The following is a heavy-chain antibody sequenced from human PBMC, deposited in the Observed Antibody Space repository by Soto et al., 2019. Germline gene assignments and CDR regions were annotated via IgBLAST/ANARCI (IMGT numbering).Heavy chain of an antibody. CDR1: GGSISEKY. J-gene: IGHJ5*02. D-gene: IGHD6-13*01. Sequence: SETLSLTCIVSGGSISEKYWDWVRQPPGKGLEWIGLIFANGHTDYNPSLTSRVTRSVDASKNQFSLRLTSMTAADTAVYYCVASLAASGLNWLDPWGRGTLVTVSS. CDR2: IFANGHT. V-gene: IGHV4-4*07. CDR3: VASLAASGLNWLDP.